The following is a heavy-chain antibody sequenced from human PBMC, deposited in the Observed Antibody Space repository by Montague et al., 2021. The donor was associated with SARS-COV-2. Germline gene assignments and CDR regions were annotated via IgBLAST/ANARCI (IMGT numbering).Heavy chain of an antibody. D-gene: IGHD1-14*01. J-gene: IGHJ5*02. CDR3: ARRKVSPTGGWNWFDP. V-gene: IGHV4-30-2*01. Sequence: TLSLTCSLSGGSISSGGFSWSWIRQPPGKGLEWIGHIFHTGTPYYSPSLKSRVTISIDRSKNQFSLNLDSVTAANTAVYYCARRKVSPTGGWNWFDPWGQGILVTVSS. CDR1: GGSISSGGFS. CDR2: IFHTGTP.